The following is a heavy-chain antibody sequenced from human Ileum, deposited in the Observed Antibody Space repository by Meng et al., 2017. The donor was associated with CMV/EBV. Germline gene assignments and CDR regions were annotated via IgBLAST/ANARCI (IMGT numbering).Heavy chain of an antibody. Sequence: GESLKISCAASGFTFSSHWMSWVRQAPGKGLEWVANIKEDGSEKYYVDSVKGRFTISRDNAKNSLYLQMNSLRAEDTAVYYCARERVDTTPTVNDYYYYYGMDVWGQGTTVTVSS. J-gene: IGHJ6*02. V-gene: IGHV3-7*01. CDR3: ARERVDTTPTVNDYYYYYGMDV. CDR1: GFTFSSHW. D-gene: IGHD5-18*01. CDR2: IKEDGSEK.